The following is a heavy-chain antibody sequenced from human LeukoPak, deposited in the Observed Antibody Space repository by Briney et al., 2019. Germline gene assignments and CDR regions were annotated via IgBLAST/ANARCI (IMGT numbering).Heavy chain of an antibody. D-gene: IGHD3/OR15-3a*01. CDR3: ARQTGSGLFILP. CDR2: IYYSGST. Sequence: SETLSLTCTVSGGSITSYYWSWIRQPPGKGLEWIGSIYYSGSTYYNPSLKSRVTISVDTSKNQFSLKLSSVTAADTAVYYCARQTGSGLFILPGGQGTLVTVSS. J-gene: IGHJ4*02. CDR1: GGSITSYY. V-gene: IGHV4-59*04.